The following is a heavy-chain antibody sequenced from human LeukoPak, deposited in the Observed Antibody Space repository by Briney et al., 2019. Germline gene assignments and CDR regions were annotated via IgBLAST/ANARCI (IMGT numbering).Heavy chain of an antibody. Sequence: ASVKVSCKTSGNTFSSNIINWVRQAPGQRLDWMGWINAGNGNTKYSEKFQGRVTITRDTSASTVYMELSSLRSEDTAVYYCARERPTTTAFHVWGQGTGVIVS. CDR1: GNTFSSNI. D-gene: IGHD1-14*01. CDR3: ARERPTTTAFHV. V-gene: IGHV1-3*01. J-gene: IGHJ3*01. CDR2: INAGNGNT.